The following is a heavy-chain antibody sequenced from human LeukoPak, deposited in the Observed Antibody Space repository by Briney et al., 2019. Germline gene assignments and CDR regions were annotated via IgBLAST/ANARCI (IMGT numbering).Heavy chain of an antibody. Sequence: WASVKVSCKASGYTFTSYAMNWVRQAPGQGLEWMGWINTNTGNPTYAQGFTGRFVFSLDTSVSTAYLQISSLKAEDTAVYYCARDRTVRGVITYYFDYWGQGTLVTVSS. V-gene: IGHV7-4-1*02. D-gene: IGHD3-10*01. CDR1: GYTFTSYA. CDR2: INTNTGNP. CDR3: ARDRTVRGVITYYFDY. J-gene: IGHJ4*02.